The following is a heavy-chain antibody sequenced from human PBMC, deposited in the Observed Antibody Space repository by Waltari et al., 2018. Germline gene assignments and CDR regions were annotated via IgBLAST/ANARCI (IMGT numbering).Heavy chain of an antibody. J-gene: IGHJ2*01. CDR1: GYTLTELS. D-gene: IGHD6-13*01. CDR3: ATESSSWHTWYFDL. V-gene: IGHV1-24*01. Sequence: QVQLVQSGAEVKKPGASVKVSCKVSGYTLTELSMHWVRPAPGKGLEWMGGFDPEDGETIDAQKCQGIVTMTEDTSTDTAYMELSSLRSEDTAVYYCATESSSWHTWYFDLWGRGTLVTVSS. CDR2: FDPEDGET.